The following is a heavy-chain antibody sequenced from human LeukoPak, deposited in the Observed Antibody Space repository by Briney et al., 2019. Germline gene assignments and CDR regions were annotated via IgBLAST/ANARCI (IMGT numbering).Heavy chain of an antibody. V-gene: IGHV1-46*01. D-gene: IGHD4-17*01. CDR3: ARDDYGDYLRFDY. Sequence: ASVKVSCKTSGYIFTDYYMHWVRQAPGQGLEWMGIINPSGGSTSYAQKFQGRVTMTRDMSTSTVYMELSSLRSEDTAVYYCARDDYGDYLRFDYWGQGTLVTVSS. J-gene: IGHJ4*02. CDR2: INPSGGST. CDR1: GYIFTDYY.